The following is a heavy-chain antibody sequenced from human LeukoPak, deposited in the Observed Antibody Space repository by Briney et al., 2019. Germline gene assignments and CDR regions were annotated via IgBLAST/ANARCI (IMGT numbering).Heavy chain of an antibody. CDR1: GGSISSAGYY. V-gene: IGHV4-39*01. CDR2: IYYSGST. D-gene: IGHD3-10*01. J-gene: IGHJ5*02. CDR3: ARSGTNNWFDP. Sequence: SETLSLTCTVSGGSISSAGYYWAWIRQPPGKGLEWIGSIYYSGSTYYNPSLKSRVTISVDTSKNQFSLKLSSVTAADTAVYYCARSGTNNWFDPWGQGTLVTVSS.